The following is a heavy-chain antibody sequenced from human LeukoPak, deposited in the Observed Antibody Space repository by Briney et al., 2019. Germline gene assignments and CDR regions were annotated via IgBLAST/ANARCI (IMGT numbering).Heavy chain of an antibody. CDR1: GFTFSTYW. CDR3: ARAPSEIGGYYPEYFRH. D-gene: IGHD3-3*01. J-gene: IGHJ1*01. V-gene: IGHV3-74*01. Sequence: GGSLRLSCAASGFTFSTYWIHWVRQAPGKGLVWVSRIKSDGSTNYADSVKGRFTISRDNAKNTLSLQMNSLRPEDTGVYYCARAPSEIGGYYPEYFRHWGQGTLVAVSP. CDR2: IKSDGST.